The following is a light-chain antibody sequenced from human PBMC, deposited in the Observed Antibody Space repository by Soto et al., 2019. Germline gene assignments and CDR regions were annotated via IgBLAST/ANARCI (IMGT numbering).Light chain of an antibody. J-gene: IGKJ4*01. CDR2: GAS. CDR1: QTINNN. CDR3: QQYNNWPPLT. V-gene: IGKV3-15*01. Sequence: VMTQAPATLSVSPGERATLSCMASQTINNNVAWYQLKDGQVPRLVIYGASTRATDIPARFSGSGSGTEFTLTISSLQSEDFAVYYCQQYNNWPPLTFGGGTKVDI.